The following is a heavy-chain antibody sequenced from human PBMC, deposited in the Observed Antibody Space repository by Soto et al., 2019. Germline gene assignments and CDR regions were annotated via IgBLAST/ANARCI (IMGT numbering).Heavy chain of an antibody. D-gene: IGHD3-10*01. CDR2: IYWKDDK. CDR1: GFSHSTSGVA. V-gene: IGHV2-5*01. J-gene: IGHJ5*02. CDR3: ALLLSAAWFSCDL. Sequence: QITLKESGPTLVKPTQTLTLTCTLSGFSHSTSGVAVGWIRPPPGQALEWLGHIYWKDDKYYSTSLKSRLSRSKATSKDQVVLTMTNVDTLDTGTYYCALLLSAAWFSCDLWGQGTLVTVSS.